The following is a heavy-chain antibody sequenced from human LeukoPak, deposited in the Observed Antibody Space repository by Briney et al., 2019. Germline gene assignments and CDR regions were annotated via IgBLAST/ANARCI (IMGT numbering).Heavy chain of an antibody. D-gene: IGHD3-10*01. V-gene: IGHV3-23*01. CDR1: GFTFSSYA. J-gene: IGHJ4*02. CDR3: AKRGAFDY. Sequence: GGSLRHSCAASGFTFSSYAMSWVREAPGKGLEWVSAIRGSGRSTSYADSVKGRFTISRDNSKNTLYLQMNSVRAEDTAVYYCAKRGAFDYWGQGKLVTVSS. CDR2: IRGSGRST.